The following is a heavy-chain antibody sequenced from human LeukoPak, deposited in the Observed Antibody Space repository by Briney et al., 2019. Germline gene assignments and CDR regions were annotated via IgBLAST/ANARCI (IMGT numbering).Heavy chain of an antibody. D-gene: IGHD6-19*01. J-gene: IGHJ4*02. CDR3: ARVSGWPGDY. Sequence: GGSLRLSCAASGFSFRSYAMNWVRQAPGKGLEWVSSISGSGGSTYYSDSVKGRFTVSRDNAKNSLYLQMNSLRAEDTAVYYCARVSGWPGDYWGQGTLVTVSS. V-gene: IGHV3-23*01. CDR1: GFSFRSYA. CDR2: ISGSGGST.